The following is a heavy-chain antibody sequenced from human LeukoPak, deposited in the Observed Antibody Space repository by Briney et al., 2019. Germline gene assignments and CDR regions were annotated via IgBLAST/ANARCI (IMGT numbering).Heavy chain of an antibody. CDR2: ISSGGSST. V-gene: IGHV3-74*03. CDR1: GFTFSSYY. CDR3: ARDRLHYYSYYGMDV. J-gene: IGHJ6*02. Sequence: QPGGSLRLSCAASGFTFSSYYMHWVRQAPGKGLVWVSSISSGGSSTTYADSVKGRFTISRDNAKNTLYLQMNSLRDEDTAVYYCARDRLHYYSYYGMDVWGQGTTVTVSS.